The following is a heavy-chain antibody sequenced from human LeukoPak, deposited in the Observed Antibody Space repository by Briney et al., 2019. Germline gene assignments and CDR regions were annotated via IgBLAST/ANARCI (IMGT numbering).Heavy chain of an antibody. CDR3: ARVLGYGWFDP. V-gene: IGHV3-7*01. J-gene: IGHJ5*02. CDR2: IKQDGGET. CDR1: GFTVSSYW. Sequence: GGSLRLSCAASGFTVSSYWMGWVRQARGKGLEWVANIKQDGGETFYVDSVKGRFTISRDNAKNSLYLQMNSLRAEDTAVYYCARVLGYGWFDPWGQGTLVTVSS. D-gene: IGHD3-22*01.